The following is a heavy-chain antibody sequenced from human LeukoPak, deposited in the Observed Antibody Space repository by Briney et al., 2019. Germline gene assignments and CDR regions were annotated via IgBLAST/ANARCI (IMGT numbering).Heavy chain of an antibody. CDR3: ARAGIYDSSGYFYHAFDI. CDR2: LYYTGST. V-gene: IGHV4-59*01. J-gene: IGHJ3*02. CDR1: GGSISSYY. D-gene: IGHD3-22*01. Sequence: PSQTLSLTCTVSGGSISSYYWSWIRQPPGKGLEWVVCLYYTGSTSYNPSLKSRVTISVDTSKNQFSLKLSSVTAADTAVYYCARAGIYDSSGYFYHAFDIWGQGTMVTVSS.